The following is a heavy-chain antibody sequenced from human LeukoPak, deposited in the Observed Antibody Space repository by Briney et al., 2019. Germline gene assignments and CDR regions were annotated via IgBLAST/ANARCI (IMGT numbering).Heavy chain of an antibody. CDR1: GGSINSSY. Sequence: SETLSLTCTVSGGSINSSYWNWIRQPPGKGLEWVGYIYYSGSTNYNPSLKSRVTISVDTSKNQFSLKLSSVTAADTAVYYCASGLSFDYWGQGTLVTVSS. J-gene: IGHJ4*02. CDR2: IYYSGST. CDR3: ASGLSFDY. V-gene: IGHV4-59*01. D-gene: IGHD2/OR15-2a*01.